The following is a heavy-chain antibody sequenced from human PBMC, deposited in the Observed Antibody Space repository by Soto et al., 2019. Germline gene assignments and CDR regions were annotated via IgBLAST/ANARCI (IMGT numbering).Heavy chain of an antibody. CDR2: IYSDGST. J-gene: IGHJ4*02. CDR1: AFTVSSNY. D-gene: IGHD3-16*01. CDR3: AGHFGGVYYYFDY. Sequence: EVQLVESGGGLVQPGGPLRLSCAASAFTVSSNYMSWVRQAPGKGLEWVSVIYSDGSTYYADSVKGRFTMSRHNSKNTLYLQMNSLRAEDTAVYYCAGHFGGVYYYFDYWGQGTLVTVSS. V-gene: IGHV3-53*04.